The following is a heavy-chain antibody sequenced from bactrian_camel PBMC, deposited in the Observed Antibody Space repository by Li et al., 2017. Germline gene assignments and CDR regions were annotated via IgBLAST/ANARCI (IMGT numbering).Heavy chain of an antibody. CDR2: TTKSGDRT. D-gene: IGHD1*01. CDR3: AKTDETDFSFID. CDR1: GFTFSSST. Sequence: VQLVESGGGLVQPGGSLRLSRAASGFTFSSSTMTWVRQAPGKGLEWVSTTTKSGDRTWHTDSVQGRFTISRDNAKNTLYLQSNSLKTEDTAMYYCAKTDETDFSFIDWGRGTQVTVS. V-gene: IGHV3S42*01. J-gene: IGHJ4*01.